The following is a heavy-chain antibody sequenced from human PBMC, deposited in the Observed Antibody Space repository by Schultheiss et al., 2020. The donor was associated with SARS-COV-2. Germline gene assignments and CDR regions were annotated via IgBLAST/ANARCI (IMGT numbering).Heavy chain of an antibody. Sequence: GGSLRLSCAASGFTFSSYGMHWVRQAPGKGLEWVSSISSSSSYIYYADSVKGRFTISRDNAKNSLYLQMNSLRAEDTAVYYCARVSQGTGYPGHYYYYYGMDVWGQGTTVTVSS. CDR1: GFTFSSYG. J-gene: IGHJ6*02. CDR2: ISSSSSYI. D-gene: IGHD3/OR15-3a*01. CDR3: ARVSQGTGYPGHYYYYYGMDV. V-gene: IGHV3-21*01.